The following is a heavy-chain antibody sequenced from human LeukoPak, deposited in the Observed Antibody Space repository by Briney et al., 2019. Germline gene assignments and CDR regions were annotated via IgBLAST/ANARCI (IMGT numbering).Heavy chain of an antibody. CDR2: VISDGSWT. Sequence: GGSLRLSCAASGNYWMHWVRQAPGKGLVWVSHVISDGSWTSHADSVKGRFTISKDNAKNTVYLQMNNLRTEDTAVYYCVSFYETNWGRGTLVTVSS. V-gene: IGHV3-74*01. J-gene: IGHJ4*02. D-gene: IGHD2-2*01. CDR1: GNYW. CDR3: VSFYETN.